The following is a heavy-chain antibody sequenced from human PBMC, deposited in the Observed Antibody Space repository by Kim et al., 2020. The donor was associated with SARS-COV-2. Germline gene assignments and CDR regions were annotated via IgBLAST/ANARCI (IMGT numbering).Heavy chain of an antibody. CDR2: IWYDGTND. D-gene: IGHD6-19*01. J-gene: IGHJ4*02. V-gene: IGHV3-33*01. Sequence: GGSLRLSCAASGFPFSSYAMQWVRRAPGKGLEWLASIWYDGTNDHYAESVKGRFSISRDNSKKILYLQMNGLRVEDTATYYCARDPGPPEAVAFDNWGQGTLVTVSS. CDR3: ARDPGPPEAVAFDN. CDR1: GFPFSSYA.